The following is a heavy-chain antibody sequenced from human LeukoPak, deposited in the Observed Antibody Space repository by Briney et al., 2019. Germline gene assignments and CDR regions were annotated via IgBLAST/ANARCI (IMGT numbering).Heavy chain of an antibody. CDR1: GYSFTNFW. D-gene: IGHD5-24*01. J-gene: IGHJ4*02. Sequence: GASLQISYKGSGYSFTNFWIGWVRQMPGKGLEWVGIIYPGDSDTRYSPSFQGQVTISADSSTSTAYLQWSSLRASDTAMYYCARASRDGYNQNFDHWGQGTLVTVSS. CDR2: IYPGDSDT. V-gene: IGHV5-51*01. CDR3: ARASRDGYNQNFDH.